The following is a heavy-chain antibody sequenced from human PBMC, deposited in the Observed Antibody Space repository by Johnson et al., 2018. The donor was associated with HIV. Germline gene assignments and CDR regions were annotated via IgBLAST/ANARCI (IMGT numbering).Heavy chain of an antibody. CDR2: ISYDGSNK. Sequence: QVQLVESGGGLVQPGGSLRLSCAASGFTFDNYGMSWVRQAPGKGLEWVAVISYDGSNKYYADSVKGRFTIYRDNFKNTLYLQMNGLRPEDTAVYYCAKEDPWRRAFDIWGQGTVVTVSS. CDR1: GFTFDNYG. V-gene: IGHV3-30*18. J-gene: IGHJ3*02. D-gene: IGHD1-1*01. CDR3: AKEDPWRRAFDI.